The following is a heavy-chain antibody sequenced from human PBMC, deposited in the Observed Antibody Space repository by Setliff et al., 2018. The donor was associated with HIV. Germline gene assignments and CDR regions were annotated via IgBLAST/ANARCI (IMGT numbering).Heavy chain of an antibody. D-gene: IGHD3-22*01. CDR2: SYSTGDT. V-gene: IGHV4-4*07. CDR1: GGSISNFY. Sequence: SDTLSLTCSVSGGSISNFYWSWIRQPPGKGLEWVGHSYSTGDTNYNPCLKSRVTLSADTSKNQLSLSLTSVTAADTAVYYCARVRLTMIMMVDYFDQWGQGTLVTVSS. J-gene: IGHJ4*02. CDR3: ARVRLTMIMMVDYFDQ.